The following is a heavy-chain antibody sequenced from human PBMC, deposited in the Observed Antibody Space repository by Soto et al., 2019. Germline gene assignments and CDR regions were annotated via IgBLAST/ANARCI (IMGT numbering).Heavy chain of an antibody. J-gene: IGHJ6*03. CDR1: GFTFGDYA. D-gene: IGHD3-10*01. Sequence: SLRLSCTASGFTFGDYAMSWFRQAPGKGLEWVGFIRSKAYGGTTEYAASVKGRFTISRDDSKSIAYLQMNGLKTEDTAVYYCTRDRGDYYYYYYMDVWAKGTLVTVSS. V-gene: IGHV3-49*03. CDR3: TRDRGDYYYYYYMDV. CDR2: IRSKAYGGTT.